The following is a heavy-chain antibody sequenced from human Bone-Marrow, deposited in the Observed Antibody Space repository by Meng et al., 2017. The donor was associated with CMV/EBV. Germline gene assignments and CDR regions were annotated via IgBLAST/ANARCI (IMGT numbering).Heavy chain of an antibody. CDR2: ISSSGSTI. CDR3: ARSGSLAFDY. Sequence: GESLKISCAASGFTFSSYSMNWVRQAPGKGLEWVSYISSSGSTIYYADSVKGRFTISRDNAKNSLYLQMNSLRAEDTAVYYCARSGSLAFDYWGQGTLVTVSS. CDR1: GFTFSSYS. D-gene: IGHD3-10*01. J-gene: IGHJ4*02. V-gene: IGHV3-48*04.